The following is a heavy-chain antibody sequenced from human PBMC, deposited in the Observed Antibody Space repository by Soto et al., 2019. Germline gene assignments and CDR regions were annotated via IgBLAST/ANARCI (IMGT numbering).Heavy chain of an antibody. CDR1: GFTFSSYS. CDR3: ARESNGAVAPSPYYIDY. J-gene: IGHJ4*02. V-gene: IGHV3-21*01. CDR2: ISSSSSYI. Sequence: EVQLVESGGGLVKPGGSLRLSCAASGFTFSSYSMNWVRQAPGKGLEWVSSISSSSSYIYYADSVKGRFTISRDNAKNSLYLQMNGLRAEDTAVYYCARESNGAVAPSPYYIDYWGQGTLVTVSS. D-gene: IGHD6-19*01.